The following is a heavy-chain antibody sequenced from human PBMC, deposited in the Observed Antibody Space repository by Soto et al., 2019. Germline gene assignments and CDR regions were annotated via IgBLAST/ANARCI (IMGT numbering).Heavy chain of an antibody. J-gene: IGHJ4*02. CDR2: IRGSGGYT. V-gene: IGHV3-23*01. D-gene: IGHD6-6*01. CDR3: AGDFHSSSPEF. Sequence: EVQLLESGGGLVQPGESLRLSCAASGFTFSSYALSWVRQAPGKGLEWVASIRGSGGYTYYAESVKGRFTISRDNSKETLFLQMNSLSAEDMAVYYCAGDFHSSSPEFWGQGTLVTVSS. CDR1: GFTFSSYA.